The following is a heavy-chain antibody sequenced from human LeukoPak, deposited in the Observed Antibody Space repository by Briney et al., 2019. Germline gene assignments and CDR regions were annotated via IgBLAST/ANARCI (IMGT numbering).Heavy chain of an antibody. CDR1: GYTFTSYG. CDR2: IISNNGDT. Sequence: ASVKCSCNASGYTFTSYGISWVRQATGQGIEWMGWIISNNGDTNYAQKLQGRVTMTTDTSTSTAYMYMRRLRCDDTEVYYCVRDIVATPFDYWGQGNLVTVSS. CDR3: VRDIVATPFDY. J-gene: IGHJ4*02. D-gene: IGHD5-12*01. V-gene: IGHV1-18*01.